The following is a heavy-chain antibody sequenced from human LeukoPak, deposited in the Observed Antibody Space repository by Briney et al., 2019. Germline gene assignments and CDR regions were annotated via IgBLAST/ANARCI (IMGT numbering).Heavy chain of an antibody. Sequence: PGGSLRLSCAASGFTFSSSGMHWVRQAPGKGLEWLAVISNDGSNKYYADSVKGRFTISRDNPKNTLYLEMNSLRAEDTAVYYCAKRGGSHFDYWGQGTLVTVSS. V-gene: IGHV3-30*18. D-gene: IGHD1-26*01. CDR1: GFTFSSSG. CDR3: AKRGGSHFDY. CDR2: ISNDGSNK. J-gene: IGHJ4*02.